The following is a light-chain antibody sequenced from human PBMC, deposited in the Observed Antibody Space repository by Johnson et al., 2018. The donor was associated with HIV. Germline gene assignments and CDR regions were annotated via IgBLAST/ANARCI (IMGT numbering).Light chain of an antibody. V-gene: IGLV1-51*01. CDR2: DNN. CDR3: ASWDRSLTVGTV. Sequence: QSVLTQPPSVSAAPGQKVTISCSGSSSNIEINNVSWYQQLPGTAPKLLIYDNNKRPSGIPDRFSGSKSGTSATLDITGLQTGDEADYYCASWDRSLTVGTVFGPGTRVTVL. CDR1: SSNIEINN. J-gene: IGLJ1*01.